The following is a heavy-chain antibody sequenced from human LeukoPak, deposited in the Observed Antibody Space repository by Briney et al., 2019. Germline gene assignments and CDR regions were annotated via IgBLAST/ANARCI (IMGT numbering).Heavy chain of an antibody. D-gene: IGHD5-18*01. CDR2: IYYSGST. V-gene: IGHV4-59*01. Sequence: SETLSLTCTVSGGSIGSYYWSWIRQTPGKGLEWIGYIYYSGSTNYNPSLKSRVTISVDTSRNQFSLKMSSVTAADTAVYYCARSHVDTTVKNWGQGTLVTVSS. J-gene: IGHJ4*02. CDR3: ARSHVDTTVKN. CDR1: GGSIGSYY.